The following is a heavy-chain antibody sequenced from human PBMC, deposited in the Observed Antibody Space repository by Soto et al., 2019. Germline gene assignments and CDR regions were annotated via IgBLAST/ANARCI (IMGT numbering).Heavy chain of an antibody. CDR3: SRDAIAAADTND. D-gene: IGHD6-13*01. CDR2: IIPIFGTA. J-gene: IGHJ4*02. V-gene: IGHV1-69*06. Sequence: QVQLVQSGTEVKKPGSSVKVSCKASGGAFSSYTINWVRQAPGQGLEWMGGIIPIFGTANYAQKFQGRVTFTADTSTNTAFMELNSLRSNDTAVYYCSRDAIAAADTNDWGQGTLVTVSS. CDR1: GGAFSSYT.